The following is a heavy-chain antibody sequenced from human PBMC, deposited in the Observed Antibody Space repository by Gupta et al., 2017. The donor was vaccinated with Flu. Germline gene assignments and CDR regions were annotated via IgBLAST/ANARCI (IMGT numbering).Heavy chain of an antibody. J-gene: IGHJ4*02. CDR3: VRRGTGLFDY. CDR2: IYPRNSDT. CDR1: GYFFIAYW. V-gene: IGHV5-51*01. D-gene: IGHD1-1*01. Sequence: EVQLVQSGAEVKQPGESLMLSCKTSGYFFIAYWIAWVRQRPGKGLEWMGIIYPRNSDTKYSPSFQGQVTISVDRSTSTTYFQWSRLRASDGGMYYCVRRGTGLFDYWGQGTPVTVSS.